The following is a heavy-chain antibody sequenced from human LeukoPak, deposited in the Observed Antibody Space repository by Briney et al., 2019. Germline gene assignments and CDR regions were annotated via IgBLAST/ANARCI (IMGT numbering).Heavy chain of an antibody. J-gene: IGHJ4*02. CDR3: ARGTGPRYGGRPDY. CDR2: IRTSGST. V-gene: IGHV4-61*02. D-gene: IGHD4-23*01. Sequence: PSETLSLTCAVSGGSINSGDYFWIWIRQPAGKGLEWIGRIRTSGSTDYYPSLKTRVTISADTSKNQFSLKLSSVTAADTAVYYCARGTGPRYGGRPDYWGQGTLVTVSP. CDR1: GGSINSGDYF.